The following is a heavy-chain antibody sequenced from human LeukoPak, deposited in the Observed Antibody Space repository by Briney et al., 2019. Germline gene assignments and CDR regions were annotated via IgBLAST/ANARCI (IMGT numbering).Heavy chain of an antibody. J-gene: IGHJ4*02. D-gene: IGHD3-22*01. CDR3: ASSPYYYDSTLSDY. CDR2: ISSSSSYI. CDR1: GFTLSSYS. Sequence: GGSLRLSCAASGFTLSSYSMNWVRQAPGKGLEWVSSISSSSSYIYYADSVKGRFTISRDNAKNSLYLQMNSLRAEDTAVYYCASSPYYYDSTLSDYWGQGTLVTVSS. V-gene: IGHV3-21*01.